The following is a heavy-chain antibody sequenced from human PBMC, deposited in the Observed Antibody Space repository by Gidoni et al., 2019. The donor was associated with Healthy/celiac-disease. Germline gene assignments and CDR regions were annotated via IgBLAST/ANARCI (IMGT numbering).Heavy chain of an antibody. CDR3: AKPLGYCSGGSCYSLSAFDI. CDR1: GFTFSRYG. D-gene: IGHD2-15*01. V-gene: IGHV3-30*18. CDR2: ISYDGRYK. Sequence: QVQLVESGGGVVQPGRSLRLSCAASGFTFSRYGMHWVRQAPGQGLEWGAVISYDGRYKYYADSVKGRFTISRDNSKNTLYLQMNSLRAEDTAVYYCAKPLGYCSGGSCYSLSAFDIWGQGTMVTVSS. J-gene: IGHJ3*02.